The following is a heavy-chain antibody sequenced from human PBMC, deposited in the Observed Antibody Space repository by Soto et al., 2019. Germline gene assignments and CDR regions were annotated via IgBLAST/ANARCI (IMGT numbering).Heavy chain of an antibody. V-gene: IGHV6-1*01. CDR1: GYSVSSNSAL. J-gene: IGHJ5*02. Sequence: SQTLSLTCAISGYSVSSNSALWNWIRQSPSRGLEWLGRTYYRSKWYSDYAVSVKGRITINPDTSKNQFSLQLDSVAPEDTAVYYCVREIAPRGFAPWGHGTLVTVSS. CDR3: VREIAPRGFAP. D-gene: IGHD2-21*01. CDR2: TYYRSKWYS.